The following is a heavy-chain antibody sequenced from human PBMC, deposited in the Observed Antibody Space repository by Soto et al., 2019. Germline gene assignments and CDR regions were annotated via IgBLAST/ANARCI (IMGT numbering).Heavy chain of an antibody. D-gene: IGHD1-7*01. CDR2: IVVGSGNT. J-gene: IGHJ6*03. V-gene: IGHV1-58*02. CDR1: GFTFTSSA. CDR3: AADSRTRGDATDYYYYYYMDV. Sequence: GASVKVSCKASGFTFTSSAMQWVRQARGQRPEWIGWIVVGSGNTNYAQKFQERVTITRDMSTSTAYMELSSLRSEDTAVYYCAADSRTRGDATDYYYYYYMDVWGKGTTVTVSS.